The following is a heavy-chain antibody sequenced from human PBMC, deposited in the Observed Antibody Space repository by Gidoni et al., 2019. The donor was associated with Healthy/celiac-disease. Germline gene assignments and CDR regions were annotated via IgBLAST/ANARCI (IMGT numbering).Heavy chain of an antibody. CDR3: ARGGHVVVVAAIGDVFAFDP. V-gene: IGHV4-34*01. Sequence: QVQLQQWGAGLLKPSETLSLTCAVYGGSFSGYYWSWIRQPPGKGLEWIGEIKHSGSTNYNPSLKSRVTISVDTSKNQFSLKLSSVTAADTAVYYCARGGHVVVVAAIGDVFAFDPWGQGTLVTVSS. CDR1: GGSFSGYY. CDR2: IKHSGST. D-gene: IGHD2-15*01. J-gene: IGHJ5*02.